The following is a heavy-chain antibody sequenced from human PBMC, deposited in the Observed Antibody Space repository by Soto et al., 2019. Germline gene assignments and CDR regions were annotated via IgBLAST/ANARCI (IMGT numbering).Heavy chain of an antibody. Sequence: PGGSLRLSCAASGFTFSSYSMNWVRQAPGKGLEWVSSISSSSSYIYYADSVKGRFTISRDNAKNSLYLQMNSLRAEDTAVYYCARDHTPRGLLWFGELSYPHYYYGMDVWGQGTTVTVSS. CDR3: ARDHTPRGLLWFGELSYPHYYYGMDV. J-gene: IGHJ6*02. V-gene: IGHV3-21*01. D-gene: IGHD3-10*01. CDR2: ISSSSSYI. CDR1: GFTFSSYS.